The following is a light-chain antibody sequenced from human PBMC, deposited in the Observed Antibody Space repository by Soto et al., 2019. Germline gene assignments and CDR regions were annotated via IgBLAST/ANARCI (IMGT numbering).Light chain of an antibody. CDR1: SSNIGSNA. CDR2: SNN. Sequence: QSVLTQPPSASGTPGQRVTISCSGSSSNIGSNAVNWYQQLPGTAPRLLIYSNNHRPSGVPDRFSGSKSGTSASLAISGLQSEDEADYYCSAWDGSLNGDVFGTGTKLTVL. J-gene: IGLJ1*01. V-gene: IGLV1-44*01. CDR3: SAWDGSLNGDV.